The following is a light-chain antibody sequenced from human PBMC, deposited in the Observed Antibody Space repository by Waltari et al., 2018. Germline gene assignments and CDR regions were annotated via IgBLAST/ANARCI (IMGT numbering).Light chain of an antibody. J-gene: IGKJ4*01. V-gene: IGKV1-5*03. Sequence: DIQMTQSPSSLSASIGDRLTFTCRDSQSISRWLAGYQQKPGKAPKLLISKASTLESGVPSRFSGSGSGTAFTLTISSLQPDDFATYYCQQYTSFSLTFGGGTTVEIK. CDR3: QQYTSFSLT. CDR1: QSISRW. CDR2: KAS.